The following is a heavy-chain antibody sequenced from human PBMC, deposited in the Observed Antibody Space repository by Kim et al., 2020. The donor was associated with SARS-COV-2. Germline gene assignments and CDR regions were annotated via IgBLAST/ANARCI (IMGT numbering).Heavy chain of an antibody. CDR3: AKWDFYYGFDV. J-gene: IGHJ6*02. CDR1: GGSFSGHF. V-gene: IGHV4-34*01. CDR2: ITDSATT. D-gene: IGHD2-8*01. Sequence: SETLSLNCAVYGGSFSGHFWAWIRRPPGKGLEWIGEITDSATTRYNPSLKSRVTISLDRSKNQFSLRLSSVTAADTAVYSCAKWDFYYGFDVWGQGTTVT.